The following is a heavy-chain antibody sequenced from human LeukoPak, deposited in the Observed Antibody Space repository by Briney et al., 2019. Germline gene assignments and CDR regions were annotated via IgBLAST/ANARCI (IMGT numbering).Heavy chain of an antibody. CDR2: ISTKRKTI. CDR3: ATYFDSTGYFEEAYDT. Sequence: GGSLRLSCAPSGFTFSRYSMNLVRQAPGKGLEWVAYISTKRKTIYSGESVKGRLSISRDNEKNLLYLQMDSLRVEDTAVYHCATYFDSTGYFEEAYDTWSQGTLVTVSA. CDR1: GFTFSRYS. J-gene: IGHJ4*03. V-gene: IGHV3-48*01. D-gene: IGHD3-22*01.